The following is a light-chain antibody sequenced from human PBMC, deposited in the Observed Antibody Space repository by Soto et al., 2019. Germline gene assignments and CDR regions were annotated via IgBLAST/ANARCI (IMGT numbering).Light chain of an antibody. CDR1: QYIRHD. J-gene: IGKJ1*01. CDR3: LQDYTYPWT. V-gene: IGKV1-6*01. CDR2: TAS. Sequence: AIQMTQSPSSLSASVGDRVTITCRASQYIRHDLGWYQQKPGKAPKLLIYTASTLESGVPSRFSGSGSGTDFSLTITSLQPEDFAPYYCLQDYTYPWTFGQGTKVEI.